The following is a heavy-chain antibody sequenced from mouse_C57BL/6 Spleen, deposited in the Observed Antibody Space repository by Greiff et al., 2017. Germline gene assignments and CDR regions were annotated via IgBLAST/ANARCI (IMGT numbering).Heavy chain of an antibody. Sequence: VQLQQSGPELVKPGASVKISCKASGYSFTGYYMNWVKQSPEKSLEWIGEINPSTGGTTYNQKFKATATLTVDKSSSTAYMQLKSLTSEDSAVYYCARQATGAMDYWGQGTSVTVSS. CDR2: INPSTGGT. V-gene: IGHV1-42*01. CDR1: GYSFTGYY. CDR3: ARQATGAMDY. J-gene: IGHJ4*01. D-gene: IGHD3-2*02.